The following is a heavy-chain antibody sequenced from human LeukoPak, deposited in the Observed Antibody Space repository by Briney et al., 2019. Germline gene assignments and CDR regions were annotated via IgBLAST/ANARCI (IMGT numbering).Heavy chain of an antibody. CDR1: GFTFSSYA. Sequence: PGGSLRLSCAASGFTFSSYAMSWVRQAPGKGLEWVSSISGSGGSTSYADSVKGRFTISRDFSKNTLYLQMNSLRADDTAVYYCARDMSVMTALTFDYWGQGTLVTVSS. CDR2: ISGSGGST. J-gene: IGHJ4*02. V-gene: IGHV3-23*01. D-gene: IGHD2-21*02. CDR3: ARDMSVMTALTFDY.